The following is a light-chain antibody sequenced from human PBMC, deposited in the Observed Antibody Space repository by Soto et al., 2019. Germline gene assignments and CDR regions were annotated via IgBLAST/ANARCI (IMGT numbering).Light chain of an antibody. V-gene: IGLV1-47*01. CDR3: AAWDDSLSGYVV. CDR2: RNN. CDR1: SSNIGSNY. Sequence: QPVLTQPPSASGTPGQRVTISCSGSSSNIGSNYVYWYQQLPGTAPKLLIYRNNQRPSGVPDRFSGSKSGTSASLAISGLRSEDEADYYCAAWDDSLSGYVVFGGGTKLTLL. J-gene: IGLJ2*01.